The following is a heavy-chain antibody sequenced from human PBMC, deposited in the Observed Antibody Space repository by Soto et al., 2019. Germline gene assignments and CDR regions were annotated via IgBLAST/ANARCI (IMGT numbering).Heavy chain of an antibody. D-gene: IGHD3-22*01. J-gene: IGHJ5*02. V-gene: IGHV1-69*01. CDR2: ITPMFGTP. CDR3: ARDAPLYDSSAYYYLS. CDR1: GGTFSSYT. Sequence: QVQLVQSGAEVKKPGSSVKVSCKASGGTFSSYTITWVRQAPGQGLEWMGGITPMFGTPNYAQKFQGRVTIPADEATGTAYMELSSLESEDTAIYFCARDAPLYDSSAYYYLSWGQGTLVTVSS.